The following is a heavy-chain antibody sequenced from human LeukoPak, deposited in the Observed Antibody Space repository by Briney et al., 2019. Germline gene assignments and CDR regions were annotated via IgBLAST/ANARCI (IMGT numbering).Heavy chain of an antibody. V-gene: IGHV3-20*04. CDR2: INWNGGST. CDR3: ARDLSPVATIVYYFDY. CDR1: GFTFDDYG. J-gene: IGHJ4*02. Sequence: GGSLRLSCAASGFTFDDYGMSWVRQAPGKALEWVSGINWNGGSTGYADSVKGRFTISRDNAKNSLYLQMNSLRAEDTALYYCARDLSPVATIVYYFDYWGQGTLVTVSS. D-gene: IGHD5-12*01.